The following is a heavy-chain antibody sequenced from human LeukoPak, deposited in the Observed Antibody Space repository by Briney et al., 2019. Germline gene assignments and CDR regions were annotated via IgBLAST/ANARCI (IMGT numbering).Heavy chain of an antibody. CDR2: IKQDGSEK. D-gene: IGHD6-19*01. CDR1: GFTFSSYW. J-gene: IGHJ3*02. V-gene: IGHV3-7*01. CDR3: ARLKRPGLVRGFGAFDI. Sequence: PGGSLRLSCAASGFTFSSYWMSWVRQAPGKGLEWVANIKQDGSEKYYVDSVKGRFTISRDNAKNSLYLQMNSLRAEDTAVYYCARLKRPGLVRGFGAFDIWGQGTVVTVSS.